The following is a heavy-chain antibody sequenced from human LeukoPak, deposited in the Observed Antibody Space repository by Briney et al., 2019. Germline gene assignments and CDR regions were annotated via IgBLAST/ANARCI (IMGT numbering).Heavy chain of an antibody. J-gene: IGHJ3*02. CDR1: GYTFTSYG. CDR2: ISAYNGNT. V-gene: IGHV1-18*01. CDR3: ARGVLLWFGELLRGAFDI. D-gene: IGHD3-10*01. Sequence: ASVKVSCKASGYTFTSYGISWVQQAPGQGLEWMGWISAYNGNTNYAQKLQGRVTMTTDTSTSTAYMELRSLRSDDTAVYYCARGVLLWFGELLRGAFDIWGQGTMVTVSS.